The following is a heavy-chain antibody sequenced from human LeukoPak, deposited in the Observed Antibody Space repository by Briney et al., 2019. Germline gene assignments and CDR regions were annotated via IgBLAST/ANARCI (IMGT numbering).Heavy chain of an antibody. D-gene: IGHD3-22*01. CDR1: GGTFSSYA. J-gene: IGHJ3*01. Sequence: SVKVSCKASGGTFSSYAISWVRQAPGQGLEWMGGIIPIFGTANYAQKFQGRVTITADESTSTAYMELSSLRSEDTAVYYCASFITSTYYYDTNAFDVWGQGTMVTVSS. CDR2: IIPIFGTA. CDR3: ASFITSTYYYDTNAFDV. V-gene: IGHV1-69*13.